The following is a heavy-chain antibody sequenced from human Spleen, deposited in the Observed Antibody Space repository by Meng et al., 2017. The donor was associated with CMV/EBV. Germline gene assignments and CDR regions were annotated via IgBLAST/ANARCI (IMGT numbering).Heavy chain of an antibody. Sequence: GESLKISCAASGYMFDIYGITWVRQAPGQGLEWMGWITDYNANTNSAEKFQGRVTMTRDTSTSTGYLELRNLTYDDTAIYYCARINYWGQEPGFDVWGQGTPVTVSS. J-gene: IGHJ6*02. CDR3: ARINYWGQEPGFDV. CDR1: GYMFDIYG. V-gene: IGHV1-18*01. CDR2: ITDYNANT. D-gene: IGHD3-16*01.